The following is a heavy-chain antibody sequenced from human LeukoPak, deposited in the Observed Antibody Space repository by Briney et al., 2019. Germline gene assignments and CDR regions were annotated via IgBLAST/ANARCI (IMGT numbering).Heavy chain of an antibody. CDR2: ISYDGSNK. D-gene: IGHD2-2*01. Sequence: GGSLRLSCAASGFTFSSYGMHWVRQAPGKGLEWVAVISYDGSNKYYADSVKGRFTISRDNSKNTPHLQMNSLRAEDTAVYYCAKAKSNIVVVPAADYWGQGTLVTVSS. CDR3: AKAKSNIVVVPAADY. J-gene: IGHJ4*02. V-gene: IGHV3-30*18. CDR1: GFTFSSYG.